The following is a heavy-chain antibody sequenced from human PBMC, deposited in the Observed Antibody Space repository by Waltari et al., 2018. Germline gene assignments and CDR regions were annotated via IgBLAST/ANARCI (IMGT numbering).Heavy chain of an antibody. CDR3: ARAIDYYGSGSPNSFDP. CDR1: GAAISYYF. Sequence: QVQLQESGPGLVKPSETLSLTCTVSGAAISYYFWSWNRQPPGKELEWIGYISYRGNTNYNPSLKSRVTISLDTSKNQFSLKLTSVTAADTAVYYCARAIDYYGSGSPNSFDPWGQGTLVTVSS. CDR2: ISYRGNT. J-gene: IGHJ5*02. D-gene: IGHD3-10*01. V-gene: IGHV4-59*01.